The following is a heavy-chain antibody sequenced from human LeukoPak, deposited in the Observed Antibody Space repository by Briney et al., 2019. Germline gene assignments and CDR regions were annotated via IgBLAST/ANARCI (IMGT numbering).Heavy chain of an antibody. Sequence: GASVKVSCKASGYTFTSYDINWVRQATGQGLEWMGWMNPNSGNTGYAQKFQGRVTITADESTSTAYMELSSLRSEDTAVYYCARDGGGWFDPWGQGTLVTVSS. V-gene: IGHV1-8*01. CDR1: GYTFTSYD. CDR3: ARDGGGWFDP. J-gene: IGHJ5*02. D-gene: IGHD3-16*01. CDR2: MNPNSGNT.